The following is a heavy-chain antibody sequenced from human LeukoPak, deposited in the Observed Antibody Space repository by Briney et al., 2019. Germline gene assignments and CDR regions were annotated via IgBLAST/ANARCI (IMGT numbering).Heavy chain of an antibody. J-gene: IGHJ5*02. Sequence: PSETLSLTCAVSGGSISSGGYSWSWIRQPPGKGLEWIGYIYHSGSTYYNPSLKSRVTISVDRSKNQFSLKLSSVTAADTAVYYCARGGTRYCSSTSCYNEDGWFDPWGQGTLVTVSS. CDR3: ARGGTRYCSSTSCYNEDGWFDP. V-gene: IGHV4-30-2*01. CDR2: IYHSGST. D-gene: IGHD2-2*02. CDR1: GGSISSGGYS.